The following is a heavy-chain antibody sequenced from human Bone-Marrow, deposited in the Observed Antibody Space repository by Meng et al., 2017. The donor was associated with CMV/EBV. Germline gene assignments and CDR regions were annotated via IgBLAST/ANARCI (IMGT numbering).Heavy chain of an antibody. CDR3: ARERITMIVPDHDAFDI. CDR1: GYTFTSYG. Sequence: ASVKVSCKTSGYTFTSYGFSWVRQAPAQGLEWMGWINAYNADTNYARRFQGRVTMTTDTSTNTGYMELRSLRSDDTAVYYCARERITMIVPDHDAFDIWGQGKMVTVSS. CDR2: INAYNADT. V-gene: IGHV1-18*01. J-gene: IGHJ3*02. D-gene: IGHD3-22*01.